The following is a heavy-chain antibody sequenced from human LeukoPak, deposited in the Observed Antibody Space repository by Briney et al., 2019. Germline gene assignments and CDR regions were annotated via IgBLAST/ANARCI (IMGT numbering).Heavy chain of an antibody. V-gene: IGHV3-38-3*01. CDR2: ISGGST. J-gene: IGHJ4*02. D-gene: IGHD3-22*01. Sequence: GGSLRLSCAASGSTVSSNEMSWVRQAPGKGLEWVSSISGGSTYYADSRKGRFTISRDNSKNTLHLQMNSLRAEDTAVYYCSICRTMIVVVITPDFDYWGQGTLVTVSS. CDR1: GSTVSSNE. CDR3: SICRTMIVVVITPDFDY.